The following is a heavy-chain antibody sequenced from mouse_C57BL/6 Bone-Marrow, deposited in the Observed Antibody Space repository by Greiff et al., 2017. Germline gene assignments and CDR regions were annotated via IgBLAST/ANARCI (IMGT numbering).Heavy chain of an antibody. CDR3: ARWDYYGTPFAY. CDR1: GYTFTSYG. Sequence: EVQLQQSGAELVRPGSSVKMSCKTSGYTFTSYGINWVKQRPGQGLEWIGYIYLGNGYTEYNEKFKGKATLTSDTSSSTAYMQLSSLTSEDSAIYFCARWDYYGTPFAYWGQGTLVTVSA. D-gene: IGHD1-1*01. J-gene: IGHJ3*01. V-gene: IGHV1-58*01. CDR2: IYLGNGYT.